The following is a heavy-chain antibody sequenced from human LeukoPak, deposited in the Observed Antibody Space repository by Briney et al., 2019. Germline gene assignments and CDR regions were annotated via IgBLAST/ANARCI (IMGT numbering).Heavy chain of an antibody. D-gene: IGHD3-10*01. CDR3: ARERMVRGVITNSYFDY. V-gene: IGHV1-69*05. CDR2: IIPIFGTA. Sequence: SVKVSCKASGYTFTSYGISWVRQAPGQGLEWMGGIIPIFGTANYAQKFQGRVTNTTDESTSTAYMELSSLRSEDTAVYYCARERMVRGVITNSYFDYWGQGTLVTVSS. J-gene: IGHJ4*02. CDR1: GYTFTSYG.